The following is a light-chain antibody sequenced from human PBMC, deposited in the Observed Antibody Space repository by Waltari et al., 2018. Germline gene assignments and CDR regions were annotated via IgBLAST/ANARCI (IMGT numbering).Light chain of an antibody. J-gene: IGLJ3*02. V-gene: IGLV2-23*02. CDR3: CSYAGNYIWV. Sequence: QSALTQPAAVSGSPGQSVTISCTGARSDSGRYDFVSWYQQHPGNAPKLVISDVTKRPSGVSDRFSGSKSGDTASLTISGLQFEDEADYYCCSYAGNYIWVFGGGTRLTVL. CDR2: DVT. CDR1: RSDSGRYDF.